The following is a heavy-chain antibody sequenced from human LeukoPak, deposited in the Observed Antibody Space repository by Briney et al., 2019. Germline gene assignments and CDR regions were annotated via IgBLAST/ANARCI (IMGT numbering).Heavy chain of an antibody. CDR2: ISGSGGST. CDR1: GFTFSSYA. Sequence: PGGSLRLSCAASGFTFSSYAMSWVRQAPGKGLEWVSAISGSGGSTYYADSVKGRFTISRDNSKTTLYLQMNSLRAEDTAVYYCAKDEYYDILTGYYSFDYWGQGTLVTVSS. D-gene: IGHD3-9*01. V-gene: IGHV3-23*01. J-gene: IGHJ4*02. CDR3: AKDEYYDILTGYYSFDY.